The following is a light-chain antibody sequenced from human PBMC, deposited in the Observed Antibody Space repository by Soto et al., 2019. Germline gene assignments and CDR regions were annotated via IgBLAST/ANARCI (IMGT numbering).Light chain of an antibody. CDR3: QQYNNWPVT. CDR2: AAS. V-gene: IGKV3-15*01. CDR1: QSVSNK. Sequence: EIVMTQSPATLSVSPGERATLSCRASQSVSNKLVWCQQKPGQAPRLLIYAASTRATGVPARFSGSGSGTEFTLTISSLQSEDFAVYYCQQYNNWPVTFGQGTKV. J-gene: IGKJ1*01.